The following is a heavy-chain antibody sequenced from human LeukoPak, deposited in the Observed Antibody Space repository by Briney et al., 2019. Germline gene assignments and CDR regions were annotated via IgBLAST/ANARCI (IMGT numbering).Heavy chain of an antibody. CDR3: TRDPRRLDY. CDR2: ISPSGTDI. CDR1: EFTFTDTY. V-gene: IGHV3-11*01. Sequence: PGGSLRLSCAVPEFTFTDTYMTWSRQAPGKVLESLSYISPSGTDISYADSVKGRFTISRDNAKNSLYLQMNSLRAEDTAVYYCTRDPRRLDYWGQGTLVTVSS. J-gene: IGHJ4*02.